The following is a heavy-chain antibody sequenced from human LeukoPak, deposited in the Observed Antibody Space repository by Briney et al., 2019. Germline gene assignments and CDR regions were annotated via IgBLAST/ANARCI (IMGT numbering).Heavy chain of an antibody. Sequence: GASVKVSCKASGGTFSSYAISWVRQAPGQGLEWMGRIIPIFGKANYAQKFQGRVTITADKSTSTAYMELSGLRSEDTAVYYCARDGGGWELLPPDYWGQGTLVTVSS. J-gene: IGHJ4*02. CDR2: IIPIFGKA. CDR3: ARDGGGWELLPPDY. V-gene: IGHV1-69*04. CDR1: GGTFSSYA. D-gene: IGHD1-26*01.